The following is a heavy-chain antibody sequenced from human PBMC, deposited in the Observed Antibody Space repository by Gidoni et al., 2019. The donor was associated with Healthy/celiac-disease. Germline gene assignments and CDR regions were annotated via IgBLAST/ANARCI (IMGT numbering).Heavy chain of an antibody. CDR1: GGSISSYY. CDR2: IYDSGST. Sequence: QVQLQESGPGLVKPSETLSLTCTVAGGSISSYYWSWIRQPPGKGLEWIGYIYDSGSTNYNPSLKSRVTISVDTSKNQFSLKLSSVTAADTAVYYCARLAEMATIRAPSENAFDIWGQGTMVTVSS. CDR3: ARLAEMATIRAPSENAFDI. V-gene: IGHV4-59*01. D-gene: IGHD5-12*01. J-gene: IGHJ3*02.